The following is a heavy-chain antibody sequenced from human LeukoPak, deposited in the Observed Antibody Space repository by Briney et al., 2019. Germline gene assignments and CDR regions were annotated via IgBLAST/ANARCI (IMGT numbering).Heavy chain of an antibody. V-gene: IGHV1-69*05. CDR2: IIPIFGTA. CDR3: ACFSGSWYRGGNWFDP. Sequence: SVKVSCKASGGTFSSYAISWVRQAPGQGLEWMGRIIPIFGTANYAQKFQGRVTITTDESTSTAYMELSSLRSEDTAVYYCACFSGSWYRGGNWFDPWGQGTLVTVSS. J-gene: IGHJ5*02. CDR1: GGTFSSYA. D-gene: IGHD6-13*01.